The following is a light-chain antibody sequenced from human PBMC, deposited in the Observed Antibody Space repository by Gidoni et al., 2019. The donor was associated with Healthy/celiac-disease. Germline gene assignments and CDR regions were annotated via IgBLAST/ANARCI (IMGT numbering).Light chain of an antibody. CDR3: QQSYSTPYT. CDR1: QSISSY. CDR2: AAS. V-gene: IGKV1-39*01. J-gene: IGKJ2*01. Sequence: DIQITQSPSSLSASVGDRVTITCRESQSISSYLNWYQQKPGKATKLLIYAASSLQSGVPSRFSGSGSGKDFTITISGLQPEDFANYYCQQSYSTPYTFGQGTKLEIK.